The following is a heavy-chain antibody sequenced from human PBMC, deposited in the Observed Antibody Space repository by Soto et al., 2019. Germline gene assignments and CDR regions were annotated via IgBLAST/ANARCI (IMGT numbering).Heavy chain of an antibody. D-gene: IGHD2-15*01. J-gene: IGHJ4*02. V-gene: IGHV4-39*07. CDR1: GGSISSSSYY. CDR2: IYHSGST. CDR3: ARASSVVAAHTLFYFDS. Sequence: SETLSLTCTVSGGSISSSSYYWGWIRQPPGKGLEWIGSIYHSGSTYYNPSLKSRVTMSVDRSKNQFSLKLSSVTAADTAVYNCARASSVVAAHTLFYFDSWGQGTLVTVSS.